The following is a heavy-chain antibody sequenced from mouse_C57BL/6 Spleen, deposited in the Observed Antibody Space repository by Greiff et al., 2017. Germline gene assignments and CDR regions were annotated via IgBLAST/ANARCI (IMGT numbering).Heavy chain of an antibody. CDR2: IYPRDGST. V-gene: IGHV1-85*01. J-gene: IGHJ2*01. Sequence: VQLQQSGPELVKPGASVKLSCKASGYTFTSYDINWVKQRPGQGLEWIGWIYPRDGSTKYNEKFKGKATLTVDTSSSTAYMELHSLTSEDSAVYFCARSWDYGDPYFDYWGQGTTLTVSS. CDR3: ARSWDYGDPYFDY. CDR1: GYTFTSYD. D-gene: IGHD2-4*01.